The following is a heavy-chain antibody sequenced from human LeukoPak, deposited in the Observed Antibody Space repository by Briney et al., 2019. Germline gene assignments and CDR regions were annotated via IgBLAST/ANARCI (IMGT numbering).Heavy chain of an antibody. Sequence: ASVKVSCKASGYTFTGHYMHWVRQGPGQGPEWMGWINPKSGVTNYAQTFQGRVTMIRDTSISIVYMELSRLTLDDTAVYYCARALRYDDSSGYYAYWGQGTLVTVSS. CDR1: GYTFTGHY. J-gene: IGHJ4*01. V-gene: IGHV1-2*02. CDR3: ARALRYDDSSGYYAY. D-gene: IGHD3-22*01. CDR2: INPKSGVT.